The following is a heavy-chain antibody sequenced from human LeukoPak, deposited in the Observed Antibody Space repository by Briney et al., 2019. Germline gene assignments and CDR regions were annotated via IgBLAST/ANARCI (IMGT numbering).Heavy chain of an antibody. Sequence: GGSLRLSCVASGFTFSAYAMNWVRLAPGKGLEWVSTFKTNSGQVYYAESVRGRFTISRDNSKNTVYLQMSNLRAEDTALYYCARSIPDYTRFDYWGQGALVTVSP. J-gene: IGHJ4*02. V-gene: IGHV3-23*01. CDR1: GFTFSAYA. D-gene: IGHD2-2*02. CDR2: FKTNSGQV. CDR3: ARSIPDYTRFDY.